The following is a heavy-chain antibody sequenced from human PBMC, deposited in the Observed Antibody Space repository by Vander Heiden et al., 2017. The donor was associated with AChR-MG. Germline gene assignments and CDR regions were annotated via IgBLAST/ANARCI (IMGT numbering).Heavy chain of an antibody. J-gene: IGHJ5*02. D-gene: IGHD2-2*02. CDR1: GFTFSSYA. CDR2: ISGSGGST. V-gene: IGHV3-23*01. Sequence: EVQLLESGGGLVEPGGSLRLSCAASGFTFSSYALSWVRQAPVKGLEWFSAISGSGGSTYYADSVKGRFTISRDNSKNTLYLQMNSLRAEDTAVYYCAKTAIFWFDPWGQGTLVTVSS. CDR3: AKTAIFWFDP.